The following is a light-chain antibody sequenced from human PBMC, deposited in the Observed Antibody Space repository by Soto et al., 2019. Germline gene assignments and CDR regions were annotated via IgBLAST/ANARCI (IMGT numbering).Light chain of an antibody. CDR1: QSVVTY. V-gene: IGKV3D-15*01. J-gene: IGKJ4*01. CDR2: GAS. CDR3: QQYDKWPLT. Sequence: EIVVTQSPGTLALSPGERATLSCRASQSVVTYLAWYQHKPGQAPRLLIYGASTRATGIPARFSGSGSATEFTLTISSLQSEDFAVYYCQQYDKWPLTFGGGTKVDIK.